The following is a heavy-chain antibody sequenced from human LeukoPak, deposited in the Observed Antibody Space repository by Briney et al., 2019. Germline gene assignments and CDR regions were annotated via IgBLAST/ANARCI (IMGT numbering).Heavy chain of an antibody. CDR1: GYSFTTYW. V-gene: IGHV5-51*01. J-gene: IGHJ6*02. CDR3: ARKAVYYYGMDV. D-gene: IGHD1-14*01. CDR2: IFPGDSET. Sequence: GESLKISCKGAGYSFTTYWIAWVRQMPGKGLEWMGIIFPGDSETIYSPSFQGQVTISADNSITTAYLQWSSLKASDTAMYYCARKAVYYYGMDVWGQGTAVTVSS.